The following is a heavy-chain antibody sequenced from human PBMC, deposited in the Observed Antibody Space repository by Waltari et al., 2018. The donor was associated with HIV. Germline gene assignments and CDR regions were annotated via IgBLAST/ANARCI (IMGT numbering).Heavy chain of an antibody. CDR2: VIPIFGTA. V-gene: IGHV1-69*01. D-gene: IGHD3-22*01. CDR3: ATGYYDSSGYFYFDY. Sequence: QVQLVQSGAEVKKPGSSVKVSCKASGGTFSSYAISWVRQAPGQGRWWMGGVIPIFGTANYARKCQVRVTITADESTSTAYMELSSLRSEDTAVYYCATGYYDSSGYFYFDYWGQGTLVTVSS. J-gene: IGHJ4*02. CDR1: GGTFSSYA.